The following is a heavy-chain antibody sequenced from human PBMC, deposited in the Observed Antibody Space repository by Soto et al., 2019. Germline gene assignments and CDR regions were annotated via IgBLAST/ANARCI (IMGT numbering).Heavy chain of an antibody. J-gene: IGHJ5*02. Sequence: EVRLLESGGGLVQPAGSLRLSCATSAFTFSDYAMSWVRQAPGKGLEWVSTSSGGGDSKYYADSVKGRFTISRDNSKDALYREIPGLRAEDTGVYYCVKDGQRGLNWFDPWGQGTLVTVSS. CDR2: SSGGGDSK. CDR3: VKDGQRGLNWFDP. V-gene: IGHV3-23*01. CDR1: AFTFSDYA. D-gene: IGHD6-25*01.